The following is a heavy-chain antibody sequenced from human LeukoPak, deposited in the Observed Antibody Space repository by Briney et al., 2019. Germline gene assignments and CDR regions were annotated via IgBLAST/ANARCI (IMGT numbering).Heavy chain of an antibody. CDR3: ASYYGEDAFDI. J-gene: IGHJ3*02. CDR1: GASISSSNW. Sequence: PSGTLSLTCAVSGASISSSNWWSWVRQPPGKGLEWVGEIYHSGSTNYNPSLKSRVTISVDTSKNQFSLKLSSVTAADTAVYYCASYYGEDAFDIWGQGTMVTVSS. D-gene: IGHD3-22*01. CDR2: IYHSGST. V-gene: IGHV4-4*02.